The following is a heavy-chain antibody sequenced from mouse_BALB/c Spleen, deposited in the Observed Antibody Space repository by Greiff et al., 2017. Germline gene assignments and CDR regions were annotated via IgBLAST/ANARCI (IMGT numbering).Heavy chain of an antibody. Sequence: QVQLKESGPELVKPGASVKMSCKASGYTFTDYVISWVKQRTGQGLEWIGEIYPGSGSTYYNEKFKGKATLTADKSSNTAYMQLSSLTSEDSAVYCCARFFYGIYYFDYWGQGTTLTVSS. D-gene: IGHD2-1*01. CDR3: ARFFYGIYYFDY. J-gene: IGHJ2*01. V-gene: IGHV1-77*01. CDR1: GYTFTDYV. CDR2: IYPGSGST.